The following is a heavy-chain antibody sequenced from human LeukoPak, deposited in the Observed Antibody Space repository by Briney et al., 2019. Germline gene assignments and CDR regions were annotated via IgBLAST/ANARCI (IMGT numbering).Heavy chain of an antibody. D-gene: IGHD6-13*01. CDR2: INHSGST. CDR3: ARAADIAAAALYNWFDP. V-gene: IGHV4-34*01. CDR1: GGSFSGYY. J-gene: IGHJ5*02. Sequence: SETLSLTCAVYGGSFSGYYWSWLRQPPGKGLEWIGEINHSGSTNYNPSLKSRVTISVDTSKNQFSLKLSSVTAADTAVYYCARAADIAAAALYNWFDPWGQGTLVTVSS.